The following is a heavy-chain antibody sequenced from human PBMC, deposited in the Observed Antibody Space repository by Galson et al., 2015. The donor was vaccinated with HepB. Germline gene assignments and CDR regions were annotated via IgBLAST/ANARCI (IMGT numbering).Heavy chain of an antibody. CDR1: GGSFSGYY. CDR3: ARGGVVWSFDY. V-gene: IGHV4-34*01. CDR2: INHSGST. Sequence: ETLSLTCAVYGGSFSGYYWSWIRQPPGKGLEWIGEINHSGSTNYNPSLKSRVTISVDTSKNQFSLKLSSVTAADTAVYYCARGGVVWSFDYWGPGTLVTVSS. D-gene: IGHD3-16*01. J-gene: IGHJ4*02.